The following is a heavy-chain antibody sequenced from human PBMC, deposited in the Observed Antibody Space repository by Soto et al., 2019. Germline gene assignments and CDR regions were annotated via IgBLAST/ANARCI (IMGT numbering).Heavy chain of an antibody. CDR2: INPNSGGT. D-gene: IGHD5-18*01. Sequence: QVQVVQSGAEVKKAGASVKVSCKASGYTFTGYYMHWVRQAPGQGLEWMGWINPNSGGTNYAQKFQGWVTMTRDTSISTAYMELSRLRSDDTAVYYCARDGLGGYSYSSFSSENYYYYGMDVWGLGTTVTVSS. CDR1: GYTFTGYY. V-gene: IGHV1-2*04. J-gene: IGHJ6*02. CDR3: ARDGLGGYSYSSFSSENYYYYGMDV.